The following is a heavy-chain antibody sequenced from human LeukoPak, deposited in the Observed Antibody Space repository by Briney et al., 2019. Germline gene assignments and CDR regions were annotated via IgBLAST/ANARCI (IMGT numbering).Heavy chain of an antibody. CDR3: ARAHYDFWSGYYSGAYYYGMDV. CDR1: GFTFSSYA. V-gene: IGHV3-30*04. J-gene: IGHJ6*02. CDR2: ISYDGSNK. Sequence: GGSLRLSCAASGFTFSSYAMHWVRQAPGKGLEWVAVISYDGSNKYYADSVKGRFTISRDNSKNTLYLQMNSLRAEDTAVYYCARAHYDFWSGYYSGAYYYGMDVWGQGTTVTVSS. D-gene: IGHD3-3*01.